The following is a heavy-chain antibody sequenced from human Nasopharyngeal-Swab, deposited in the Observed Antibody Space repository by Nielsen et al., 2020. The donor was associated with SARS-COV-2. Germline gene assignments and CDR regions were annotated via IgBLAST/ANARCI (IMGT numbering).Heavy chain of an antibody. CDR1: GFTFSSYA. V-gene: IGHV3-23*01. Sequence: GESLKISCAASGFTFSSYAMSWVRQAPGKGVEWVSAISGSGGSTYYADSVKGRFTIPRDNSKNTLYLQMNSLRAEDTAVYYCAKDYYDSSGYYYVWGQGTLVTVSS. CDR3: AKDYYDSSGYYYV. CDR2: ISGSGGST. J-gene: IGHJ4*02. D-gene: IGHD3-22*01.